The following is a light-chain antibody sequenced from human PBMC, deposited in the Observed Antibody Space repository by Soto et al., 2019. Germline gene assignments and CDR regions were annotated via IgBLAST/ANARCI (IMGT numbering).Light chain of an antibody. CDR1: QSLSSDS. Sequence: IVLTQSPGTLSLAPGKGATLSCRASQSLSSDSLAWYRLKLGQAHRLLIYGVSKMATGLPVRFSGGGSGTDFTLTITRLEHQGSAVYYCHQYGTSPPTCGQGTRLEIK. V-gene: IGKV3-20*01. CDR3: HQYGTSPPT. CDR2: GVS. J-gene: IGKJ2*01.